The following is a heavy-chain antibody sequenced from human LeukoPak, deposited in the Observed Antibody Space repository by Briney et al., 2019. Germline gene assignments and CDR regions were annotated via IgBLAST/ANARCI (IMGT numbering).Heavy chain of an antibody. V-gene: IGHV3-23*01. CDR1: GFTFSSYA. Sequence: GGSLRLSCAASGFTFSSYAMSWVRQAPGKGLEWVSAISGSGGSTYYADSVKGRFTISRDNSKNTLYLQMNSLRAEDTAVYYCAKGNDFWSGYHYYYYMDVWGKGTAVTVSS. CDR2: ISGSGGST. D-gene: IGHD3-3*01. CDR3: AKGNDFWSGYHYYYYMDV. J-gene: IGHJ6*03.